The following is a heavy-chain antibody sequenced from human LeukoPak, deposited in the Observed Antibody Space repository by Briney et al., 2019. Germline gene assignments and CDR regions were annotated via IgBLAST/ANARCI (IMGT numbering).Heavy chain of an antibody. D-gene: IGHD1-26*01. CDR1: GFTVSSNY. Sequence: GGSLRLSCAASGFTVSSNYMSWVRQAPGKGLEWVSVIYSGGSTCYADSVKGRFTISRDNSKNTLYLQMNSLRAEDTAVYYCASFRGATHFDYWGQGTLVTVSS. J-gene: IGHJ4*02. CDR2: IYSGGST. V-gene: IGHV3-66*01. CDR3: ASFRGATHFDY.